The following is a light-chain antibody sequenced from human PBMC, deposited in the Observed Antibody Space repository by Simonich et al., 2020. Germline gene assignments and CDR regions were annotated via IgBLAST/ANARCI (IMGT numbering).Light chain of an antibody. CDR1: SGHSSYA. V-gene: IGLV4-69*01. Sequence: QLVLTQSPSASASLGASVKLTCPLSSGHSSYAIAWHQQQPEKGPRYLMKLNSDGSHSKGDVIPDRFSGSSSGAERYLTISSLQSEDEADYYCQTWGTGIVFGGGTKLTVL. J-gene: IGLJ3*02. CDR2: LNSDGSH. CDR3: QTWGTGIV.